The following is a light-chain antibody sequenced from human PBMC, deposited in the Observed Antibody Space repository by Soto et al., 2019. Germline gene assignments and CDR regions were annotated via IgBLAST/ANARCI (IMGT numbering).Light chain of an antibody. CDR3: QQAESFPLT. Sequence: DIQMTQSPSSVSAPIGDTVTITCRASQEISTLLAWYQQKPGKAPKLLIYGASTLESGVPSRFSGRGSGTDFTLTISSLQPEDFATYFCQQAESFPLTFGGGTKVEMK. CDR1: QEISTL. J-gene: IGKJ4*01. CDR2: GAS. V-gene: IGKV1D-12*01.